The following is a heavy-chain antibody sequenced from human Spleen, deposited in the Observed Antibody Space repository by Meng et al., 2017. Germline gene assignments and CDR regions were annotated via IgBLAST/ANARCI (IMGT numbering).Heavy chain of an antibody. V-gene: IGHV4-4*02. CDR2: IYHSGST. CDR3: ARMNYGDYIFDY. Sequence: SETLSLTCAVSGGSISSSNWWSWVRQPPGKGLEWIGEIYHSGSTNYNPSLKSRVTISVDTSKNQFSLKLSSVTAADTAVYYCARMNYGDYIFDYWGQGTLVTVSS. D-gene: IGHD4-17*01. J-gene: IGHJ4*02. CDR1: GGSISSSNW.